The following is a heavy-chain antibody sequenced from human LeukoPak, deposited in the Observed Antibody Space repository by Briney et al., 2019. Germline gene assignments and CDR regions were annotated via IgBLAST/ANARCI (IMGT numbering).Heavy chain of an antibody. J-gene: IGHJ5*02. V-gene: IGHV4-4*02. CDR2: IYHSGST. CDR3: ASDSSGYRNWFDP. CDR1: GGSISSSNW. Sequence: PSETLSLTCAVSGGSISSSNWWSWVRQPPGKGLEWIGEIYHSGSTNYNPSLKSRVTISVDKSKNQSSLKLSSVTAADTAVYYCASDSSGYRNWFDPWGQGTLVTVSS. D-gene: IGHD3-22*01.